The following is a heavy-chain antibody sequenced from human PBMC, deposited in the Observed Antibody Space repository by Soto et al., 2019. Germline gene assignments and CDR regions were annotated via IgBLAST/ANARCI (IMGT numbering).Heavy chain of an antibody. CDR2: INHSGST. D-gene: IGHD3-10*01. Sequence: QVQLQQWGAGLLKPSETLSLTCAVYGGSFSGYYWSWIRQPPGKGLEWIGEINHSGSTNYNPSLKSRVTISVDTSKNQISLKLSSVTAADTAVYYCARFSFGIFDYWGQGTLVTVSS. V-gene: IGHV4-34*01. CDR1: GGSFSGYY. J-gene: IGHJ4*02. CDR3: ARFSFGIFDY.